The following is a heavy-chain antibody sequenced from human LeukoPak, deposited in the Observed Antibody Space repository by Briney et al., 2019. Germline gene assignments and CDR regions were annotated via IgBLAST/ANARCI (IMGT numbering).Heavy chain of an antibody. D-gene: IGHD4-11*01. CDR3: ARAVTGSFDY. J-gene: IGHJ4*02. V-gene: IGHV3-74*01. Sequence: GGSLRLSCAASGFTFSRYWMHWVRQAPGKGLVWVSRINSDGSTTNYADSVKGRLTISRDNAKNTLYLQMNSLRAEDTAVYYCARAVTGSFDYWGQGTLVTVSS. CDR2: INSDGSTT. CDR1: GFTFSRYW.